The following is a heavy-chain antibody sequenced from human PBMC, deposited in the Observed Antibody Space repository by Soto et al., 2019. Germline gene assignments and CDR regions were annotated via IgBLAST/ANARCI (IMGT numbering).Heavy chain of an antibody. CDR3: ARAGVVLVPGGFDY. CDR2: INHSGSP. CDR1: GGSFSGYY. V-gene: IGHV4-34*01. J-gene: IGHJ4*02. D-gene: IGHD2-15*01. Sequence: QVQLQQWGAGLLKPSETLSLTCAVYGGSFSGYYWSWIRQPPGKGLEWIGEINHSGSPNYNPSLKRRVPISVDTSKNQFSLKLSSVTAADTAVYYCARAGVVLVPGGFDYWGQGTLVTVSS.